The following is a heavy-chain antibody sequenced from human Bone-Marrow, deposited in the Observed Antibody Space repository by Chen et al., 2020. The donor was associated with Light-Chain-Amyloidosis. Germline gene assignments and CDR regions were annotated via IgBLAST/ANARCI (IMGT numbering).Heavy chain of an antibody. CDR2: ITGGGTSI. V-gene: IGHV3-21*01. CDR1: RLTVSLYV. D-gene: IGHD6-13*01. CDR3: ARSPYSTVAPHYYGMDL. J-gene: IGHJ6*02. Sequence: VPLVESGGGLVKPGGSLRLSCAASRLTVSLYVMHWVRQAPGKGLEWVSSITGGGTSINYADSVRGRFTISGDNARNSLYLQMNSLRAEDTAVYYCARSPYSTVAPHYYGMDLWGQGITVTVSS.